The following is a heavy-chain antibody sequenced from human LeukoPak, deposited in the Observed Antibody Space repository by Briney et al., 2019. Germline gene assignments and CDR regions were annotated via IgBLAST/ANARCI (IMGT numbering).Heavy chain of an antibody. Sequence: PSETLSLTCTVSGGSISSSSYYWGWIRQPPGKGLKWIGSIYYSGSTYYNPSLKSRVTISVDTSKNQFSLKLSSVTAADTAVYYCARDYYDSLTGYYNRVGYYFDYWGQGTLVPVSS. CDR3: ARDYYDSLTGYYNRVGYYFDY. CDR1: GGSISSSSYY. CDR2: IYYSGST. J-gene: IGHJ4*02. V-gene: IGHV4-39*01. D-gene: IGHD3-9*01.